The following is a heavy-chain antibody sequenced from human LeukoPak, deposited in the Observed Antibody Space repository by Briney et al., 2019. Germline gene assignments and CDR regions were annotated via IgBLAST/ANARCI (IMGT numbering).Heavy chain of an antibody. CDR3: ARRYLDAFDI. D-gene: IGHD1-14*01. Sequence: GGSLRLSCAASGFTFSSYNMNWVRQAPGKGLEWVSSISSTSRSYIYYADSVKGRFTISRDNAKNSLYLQMNSLRAEDTAVYYCARRYLDAFDIWGQGTMVTVSS. CDR1: GFTFSSYN. J-gene: IGHJ3*02. V-gene: IGHV3-21*01. CDR2: ISSTSRSYI.